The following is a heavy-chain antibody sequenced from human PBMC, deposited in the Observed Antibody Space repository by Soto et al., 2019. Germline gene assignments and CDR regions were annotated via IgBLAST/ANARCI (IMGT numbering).Heavy chain of an antibody. CDR2: ISGSGGST. J-gene: IGHJ6*02. CDR3: AKAVYSSSSLLGPDYYYYGMDV. CDR1: GFTFSSYA. Sequence: GGSLRLSCAASGFTFSSYAMSWVRQAPGKGLKWVSAISGSGGSTYYADSVKGRFTISRDNSKNTLYLQMNSLRAEDTAVYYCAKAVYSSSSLLGPDYYYYGMDVWGQGTTVTVSS. V-gene: IGHV3-23*01. D-gene: IGHD6-6*01.